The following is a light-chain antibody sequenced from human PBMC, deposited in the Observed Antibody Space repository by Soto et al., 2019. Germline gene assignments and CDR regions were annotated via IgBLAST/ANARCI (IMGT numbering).Light chain of an antibody. Sequence: VLAQPPSVSGSPGQSVTISCTGTSTDFVSYNRVSWYQQPPGTAPKLMIYEVSKRPSGVPDRFSGSKSGNTASLTISGLQAADEADYYCSLYTSENAYVFGTGTKVTVL. J-gene: IGLJ1*01. CDR3: SLYTSENAYV. CDR1: STDFVSYNR. CDR2: EVS. V-gene: IGLV2-18*01.